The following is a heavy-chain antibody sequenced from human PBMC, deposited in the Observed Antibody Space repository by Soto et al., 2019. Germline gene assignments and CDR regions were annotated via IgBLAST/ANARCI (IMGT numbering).Heavy chain of an antibody. Sequence: GGSLRLSCAASGFTFSSYSMNWVRQAPGKGLGWVSSISSSRSYIYYADSVKDPFTISRDNAKNSLYLQMNSLIAEDTAVYYCARAPSVYSGSYYALGAFDIWGQGTMVTVSS. CDR3: ARAPSVYSGSYYALGAFDI. CDR1: GFTFSSYS. V-gene: IGHV3-21*01. D-gene: IGHD1-26*01. J-gene: IGHJ3*02. CDR2: ISSSRSYI.